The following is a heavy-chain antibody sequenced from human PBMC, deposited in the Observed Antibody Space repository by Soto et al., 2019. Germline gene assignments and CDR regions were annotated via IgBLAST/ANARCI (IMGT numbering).Heavy chain of an antibody. CDR1: GFTFSSYS. CDR3: ARDTFYYDSSGYRYDY. V-gene: IGHV3-48*04. CDR2: ISSSSSTI. J-gene: IGHJ4*02. Sequence: GGSLRLSCAASGFTFSSYSMNWVRQAPGKGLEWVSYISSSSSTIYYAYSVKGRFTISRDNAKNSLYLQMNSLRAEDTAVYYCARDTFYYDSSGYRYDYWGQGTLVTVSS. D-gene: IGHD3-22*01.